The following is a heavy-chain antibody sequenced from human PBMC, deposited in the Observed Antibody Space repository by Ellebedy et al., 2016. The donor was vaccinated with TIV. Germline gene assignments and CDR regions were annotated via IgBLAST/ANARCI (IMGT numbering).Heavy chain of an antibody. J-gene: IGHJ6*02. CDR3: AKDNFGDLLYYGMDV. V-gene: IGHV3-30*18. CDR2: IFSDGSNQ. D-gene: IGHD4-17*01. CDR1: GFTFSSYG. Sequence: GESLKISCAASGFTFSSYGMHWVRQAPGMGLEWVAVIFSDGSNQYYADSVKGRFTISRDNSKNTLSLQMNSLRAEDTAVYYCAKDNFGDLLYYGMDVWGQGTTVIVSS.